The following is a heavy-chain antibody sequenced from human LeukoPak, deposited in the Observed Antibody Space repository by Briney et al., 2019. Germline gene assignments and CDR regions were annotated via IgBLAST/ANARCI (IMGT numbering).Heavy chain of an antibody. Sequence: GGSLRLSCAASGFTFSSYAMSWVRQAPGKGLEWVSAISDSGASTHYADSVRGRFTISRDNSKNTLYLQMNSLRAEDTAVYYCAKDQNWYYYDSSGPDYWGQGTLVTVSS. CDR3: AKDQNWYYYDSSGPDY. CDR1: GFTFSSYA. CDR2: ISDSGAST. D-gene: IGHD3-22*01. J-gene: IGHJ4*02. V-gene: IGHV3-23*01.